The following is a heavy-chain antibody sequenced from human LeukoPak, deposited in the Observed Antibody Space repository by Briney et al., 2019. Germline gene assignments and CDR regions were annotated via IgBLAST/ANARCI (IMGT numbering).Heavy chain of an antibody. D-gene: IGHD6-13*01. V-gene: IGHV4-34*01. CDR2: INHSGST. J-gene: IGHJ1*01. CDR1: GGSFSGYY. Sequence: SETLSLTCAVCGGSFSGYYWSWIRQPPGKGLGWIGEINHSGSTNYNPSLKSRVTISVDTSKNQFSLKLSSVTAADTAVYYCARGDSSSWYRAVYFQHWGQGTLVTVSS. CDR3: ARGDSSSWYRAVYFQH.